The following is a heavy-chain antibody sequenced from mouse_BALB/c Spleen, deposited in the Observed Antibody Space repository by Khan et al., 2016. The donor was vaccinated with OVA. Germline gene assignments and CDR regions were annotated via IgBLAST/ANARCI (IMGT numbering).Heavy chain of an antibody. J-gene: IGHJ3*01. V-gene: IGHV1-4*01. Sequence: VQLQQSGAELARPGASVKMSCKTSGYTFSSYTIHWIKLRPGQGLEWIGYINPNNGYTTYTQKFKDKATLTADKSSTPVYMHLRSLTSDDSAVYNCVRGESCDRSDGCFAYWGQGTLVTVSA. D-gene: IGHD2-14*01. CDR1: GYTFSSYT. CDR3: VRGESCDRSDGCFAY. CDR2: INPNNGYT.